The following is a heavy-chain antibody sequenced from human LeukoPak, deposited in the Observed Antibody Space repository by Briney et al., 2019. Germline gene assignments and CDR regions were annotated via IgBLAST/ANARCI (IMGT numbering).Heavy chain of an antibody. J-gene: IGHJ4*02. CDR2: IDPNSGGT. CDR3: ARVDIEGTTDY. Sequence: ASVKVSCKASGDTFTGYYMHWVRQAPGQGLEWMRWIDPNSGGTNYAQKFQGRVNMTRDTSISTAYMELSRLRSDDTAVYYCARVDIEGTTDYWGQGTLVTVSS. D-gene: IGHD5-12*01. CDR1: GDTFTGYY. V-gene: IGHV1-2*02.